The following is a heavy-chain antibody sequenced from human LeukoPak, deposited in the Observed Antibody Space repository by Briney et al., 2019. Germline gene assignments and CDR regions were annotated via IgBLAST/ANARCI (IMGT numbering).Heavy chain of an antibody. J-gene: IGHJ4*02. D-gene: IGHD4-17*01. CDR1: GGSISSYY. Sequence: PSETLSLTCTVSGGSISSYYWSWIRQHPGKGLEWIGYIYYSGSTYYNPSLKSRVTISVDTSKNQFSLKLSSVTAADTAVYYCAGAVTMYYFDYWGQGTLVTVSS. CDR2: IYYSGST. V-gene: IGHV4-59*06. CDR3: AGAVTMYYFDY.